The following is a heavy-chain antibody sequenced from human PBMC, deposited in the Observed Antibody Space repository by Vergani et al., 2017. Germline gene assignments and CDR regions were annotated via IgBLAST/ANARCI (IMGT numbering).Heavy chain of an antibody. J-gene: IGHJ4*02. CDR3: ARIRRDGYNFFDY. Sequence: QVTLKESGPVLVKPTETLTLTCTVSGFSLSNARMGVSWIRQPPGKALEWLAHIFSNDAKSYSTSLKSRLTISKDTSKSQVVLTMTNMDPVDTATYYCARIRRDGYNFFDYWGQGTLVTVSS. CDR1: GFSLSNARMG. V-gene: IGHV2-26*01. D-gene: IGHD5-24*01. CDR2: IFSNDAK.